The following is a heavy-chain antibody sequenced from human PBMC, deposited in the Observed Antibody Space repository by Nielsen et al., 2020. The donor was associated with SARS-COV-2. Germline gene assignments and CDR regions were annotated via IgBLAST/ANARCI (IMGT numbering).Heavy chain of an antibody. CDR1: GFSLSNYW. Sequence: GESLKISCVGSGFSLSNYWMSWVRQAPGRGLEWVANIRRDSGARFYVDSVEGRFTISRDNAKNSLYLQMNSLRAEDTAVYYCVRDTGAWDFDYWGQGTLITVSS. CDR2: IRRDSGAR. V-gene: IGHV3-7*01. J-gene: IGHJ4*02. CDR3: VRDTGAWDFDY. D-gene: IGHD1-26*01.